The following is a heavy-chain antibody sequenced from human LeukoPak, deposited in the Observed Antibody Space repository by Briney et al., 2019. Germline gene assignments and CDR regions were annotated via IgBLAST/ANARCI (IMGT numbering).Heavy chain of an antibody. CDR3: ARASSFRIAALDY. V-gene: IGHV4-31*03. CDR2: IYYSGST. D-gene: IGHD6-6*01. CDR1: GGSISSGGYY. Sequence: PSETLSLTCTVSGGSISSGGYYWSWIRQHPGKGLEWIGYIYYSGSTYYNPSLRSRVTISVDTSKNQFSLKLSSVTAADTAVYYCARASSFRIAALDYWGQGTLVTVSS. J-gene: IGHJ4*02.